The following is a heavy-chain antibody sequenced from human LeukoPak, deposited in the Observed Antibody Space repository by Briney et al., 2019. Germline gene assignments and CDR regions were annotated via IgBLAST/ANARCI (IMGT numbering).Heavy chain of an antibody. Sequence: GGSLRLSCAASGFTFSSYAMSWVRQAPGKGLEWVSAISGSGGSTYYADSVKGRFTISRDNSKNTLYLQMISLRAEDTAIYYCAKDPFRARISAPDYWGQGTLVTVSS. V-gene: IGHV3-23*01. CDR1: GFTFSSYA. D-gene: IGHD6-6*01. CDR3: AKDPFRARISAPDY. J-gene: IGHJ4*02. CDR2: ISGSGGST.